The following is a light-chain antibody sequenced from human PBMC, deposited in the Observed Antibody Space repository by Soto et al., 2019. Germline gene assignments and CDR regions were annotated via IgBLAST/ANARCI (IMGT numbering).Light chain of an antibody. Sequence: QSALTQPASVSGSPGQSLTISCTGTSSDIGTSNYVSWYQQHPGKAPQLIIYDVTVRPSAVSNRFSGSKSGNTASLTLSGLQTEDEADYYCSSYTNNNTYVIFGGGTQLTVL. CDR2: DVT. J-gene: IGLJ2*01. CDR3: SSYTNNNTYVI. CDR1: SSDIGTSNY. V-gene: IGLV2-14*01.